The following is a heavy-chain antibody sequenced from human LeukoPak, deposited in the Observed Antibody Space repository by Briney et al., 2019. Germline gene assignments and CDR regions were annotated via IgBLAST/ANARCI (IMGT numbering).Heavy chain of an antibody. D-gene: IGHD5-12*01. CDR2: RYSRGNI. CDR1: GASITSGSAY. Sequence: SETLSLTCTVSGASITSGSAYWGWIRQPPEKALEWIGTRYSRGNIFYNPSLQSRVTISGDTSKNQFSLKLSSVPAADTARYYCARHRGGYDDRFDYWGQGTLVTVSS. V-gene: IGHV4-39*01. CDR3: ARHRGGYDDRFDY. J-gene: IGHJ4*02.